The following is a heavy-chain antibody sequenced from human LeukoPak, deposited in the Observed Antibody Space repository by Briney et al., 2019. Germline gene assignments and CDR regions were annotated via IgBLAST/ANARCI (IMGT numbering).Heavy chain of an antibody. CDR3: AKGGMATIPYYYYYMDV. Sequence: GGSLRLSCAASGFTFDDYTMHWVRQAPGKGLEWVSLISWDGGSTYYADSVKGRFTISRDNSKNSLYLQMNSLRTEDTALYYCAKGGMATIPYYYYYMDVWGKGTTVTISS. V-gene: IGHV3-43*01. J-gene: IGHJ6*03. D-gene: IGHD5-24*01. CDR1: GFTFDDYT. CDR2: ISWDGGST.